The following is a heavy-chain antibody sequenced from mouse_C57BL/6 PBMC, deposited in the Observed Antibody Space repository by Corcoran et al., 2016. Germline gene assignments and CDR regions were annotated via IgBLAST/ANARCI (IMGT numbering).Heavy chain of an antibody. J-gene: IGHJ1*03. D-gene: IGHD1-1*01. CDR2: INPNNGGT. CDR1: GYTFTDYY. CDR3: ATPLLRYPWYFDV. V-gene: IGHV1-26*01. Sequence: EVQLQQSGPELVKPGASVKISCKASGYTFTDYYMNWVKQSHGKSLEWIGDINPNNGGTSYNQKFKGKATLTVDKSSSTAYMELRSLTSEDSAVYYCATPLLRYPWYFDVWGTGTTVTVSS.